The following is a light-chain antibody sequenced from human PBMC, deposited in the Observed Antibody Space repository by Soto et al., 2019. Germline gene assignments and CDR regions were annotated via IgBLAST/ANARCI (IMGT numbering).Light chain of an antibody. V-gene: IGKV1-39*01. CDR1: QSISSY. CDR2: AAS. CDR3: QQSYSTPIT. J-gene: IGKJ5*01. Sequence: DIQMTQSPSSLSASVGDRVTITCRASQSISSYLNWYQQKPGKAPKLLIYAASSLQSGVPSRFSGSGSGTDFPLTISSLQPEDFATYYCQQSYSTPITFGPPTRPRL.